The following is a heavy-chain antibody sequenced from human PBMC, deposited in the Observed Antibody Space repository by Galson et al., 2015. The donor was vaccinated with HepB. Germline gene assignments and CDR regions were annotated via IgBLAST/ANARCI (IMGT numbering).Heavy chain of an antibody. CDR3: ARGYHYDFWSGYYLMDV. CDR2: IYYSGST. Sequence: ETLSLTCTVSGGSISSYYWSWIRQPPGKGLEWIGYIYYSGSTNYNPSLKSRVTISVDTSKNQFSLKLSSVTAADTAVYYCARGYHYDFWSGYYLMDVWGKGTTVTVSS. D-gene: IGHD3-3*01. J-gene: IGHJ6*03. CDR1: GGSISSYY. V-gene: IGHV4-59*01.